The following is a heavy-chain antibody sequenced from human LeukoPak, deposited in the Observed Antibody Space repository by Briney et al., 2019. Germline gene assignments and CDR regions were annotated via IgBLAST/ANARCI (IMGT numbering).Heavy chain of an antibody. Sequence: GGSLRLSCAASGFTFSSYWMHWVRQAPGKGLEWVSGISWNSGSIGYADSVKGRFTISRDNAKNSLYLQMNSLRAEDMALYYCAKGVNYYDSSGAWYFDLWGRGTLVTVSS. CDR2: ISWNSGSI. D-gene: IGHD3-22*01. CDR1: GFTFSSYW. CDR3: AKGVNYYDSSGAWYFDL. J-gene: IGHJ2*01. V-gene: IGHV3-9*03.